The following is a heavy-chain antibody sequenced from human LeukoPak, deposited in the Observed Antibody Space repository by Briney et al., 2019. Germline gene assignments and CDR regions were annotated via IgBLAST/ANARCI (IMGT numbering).Heavy chain of an antibody. CDR3: QKTAYDILTGYYNWELDY. CDR2: IYTSGST. Sequence: SETLSLTCTVSGGSISSGSYYWSWIRQPAGKGLEWIGRIYTSGSTNYNPSLKSRVTISVYTSKNQFSLKLSSVTAADTVLFYKQKTAYDILTGYYNWELDYWGQGTLVTVSS. J-gene: IGHJ4*02. V-gene: IGHV4-61*02. CDR1: GGSISSGSYY. D-gene: IGHD3-9*01.